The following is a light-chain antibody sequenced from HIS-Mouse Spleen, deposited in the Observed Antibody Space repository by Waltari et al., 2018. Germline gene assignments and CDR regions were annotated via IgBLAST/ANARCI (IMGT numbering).Light chain of an antibody. V-gene: IGLV3-10*01. Sequence: SYELTQPPSVSVSPGQTARITCSGDALPKKYASCYPQKSGQAPVLVIYEDSKRPSGIPERFSGSSSGTMATLTISGAQVEDEADYYCYSTDSSGNHWVFGGGTKLTVL. CDR3: YSTDSSGNHWV. CDR1: ALPKKY. CDR2: EDS. J-gene: IGLJ3*02.